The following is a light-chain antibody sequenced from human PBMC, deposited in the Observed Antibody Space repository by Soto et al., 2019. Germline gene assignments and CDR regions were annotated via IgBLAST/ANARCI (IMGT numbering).Light chain of an antibody. Sequence: EIVMTQYPATLSVSPGERATLSCRASQTVSNNLAWYQQKPGQAPRLLFYSSSTRATGVPARFSGSRSGTDFTLTISSLQSEDFAVYYCQQYNRWPLTFGGGTKVETK. J-gene: IGKJ4*01. CDR3: QQYNRWPLT. CDR2: SSS. CDR1: QTVSNN. V-gene: IGKV3-15*01.